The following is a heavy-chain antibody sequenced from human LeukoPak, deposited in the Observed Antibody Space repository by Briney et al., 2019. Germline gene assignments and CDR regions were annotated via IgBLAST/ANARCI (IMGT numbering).Heavy chain of an antibody. CDR3: AKPLSITMIVVVIFDAFDI. J-gene: IGHJ3*02. V-gene: IGHV3-23*01. CDR2: ISGSGGST. D-gene: IGHD3-22*01. Sequence: PGGSLRLSCAASGFTFSSYTMNWVRQAPGKGLEWVSAISGSGGSTYYADSVKGRFTISRDNSKNTLYLQMNSLRAEDTAVYYCAKPLSITMIVVVIFDAFDIWGQGTMVTVSS. CDR1: GFTFSSYT.